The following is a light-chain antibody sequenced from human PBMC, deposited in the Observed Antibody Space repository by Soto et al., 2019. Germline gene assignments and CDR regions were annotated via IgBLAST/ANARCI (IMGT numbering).Light chain of an antibody. CDR1: QSVSSNY. V-gene: IGKV3-20*01. Sequence: EIMLTQSPGTLSLSPGERVTLSCRASQSVSSNYLAWYQQKPGQAPRLLIYGASSRATGIPDRFSGSGSGTDFTLTISRLEPEDFAVYYCQQYGSSPPYTFGQGTKLEIK. CDR2: GAS. J-gene: IGKJ2*01. CDR3: QQYGSSPPYT.